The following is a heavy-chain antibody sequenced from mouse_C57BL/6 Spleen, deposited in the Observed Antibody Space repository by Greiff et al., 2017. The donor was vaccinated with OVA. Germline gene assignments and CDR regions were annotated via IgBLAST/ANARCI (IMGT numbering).Heavy chain of an antibody. CDR3: ARDTITTVVPFAY. CDR2: ISDGGSYT. J-gene: IGHJ3*01. D-gene: IGHD1-1*01. Sequence: EVMLVESGGGLVKPGGSLKLSCAASGFTFSSYAMSWVRQTPEKRLEWVATISDGGSYTYYPDNVKGRFTISRDNAKNNLYLQMSHLKSEDTAMYYCARDTITTVVPFAYWGQGTLVTVSA. V-gene: IGHV5-4*01. CDR1: GFTFSSYA.